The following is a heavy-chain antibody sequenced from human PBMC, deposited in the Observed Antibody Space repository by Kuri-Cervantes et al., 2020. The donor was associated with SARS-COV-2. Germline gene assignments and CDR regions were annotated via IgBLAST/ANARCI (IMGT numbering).Heavy chain of an antibody. V-gene: IGHV4-38-2*02. J-gene: IGHJ6*03. CDR2: IYHSGST. CDR1: GYSISSGYY. CDR3: ARAAGDQGEYYYYYYMDV. D-gene: IGHD7-27*01. Sequence: LRLSCTVSGYSISSGYYWGWIRQPPGKGLEWIGSIYHSGSTYYNPSLKSRVAISVDTSKNQFSLQLSSVTAADTAVYYCARAAGDQGEYYYYYYMDVWGKGTTVTVSS.